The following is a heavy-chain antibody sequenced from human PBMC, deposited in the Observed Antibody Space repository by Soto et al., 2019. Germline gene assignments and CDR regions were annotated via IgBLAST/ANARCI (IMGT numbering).Heavy chain of an antibody. Sequence: QVQLVQSGAGVKKPGSSVKLSCKASGGTFSSYAISWVRQAPGQGLEWMVGIIPIFGTANYEKKFQGRVTIIADESTSPAYMELSSLRSEYTAAYYCARGVGGSYFEGYWGQGTLLTVSS. CDR3: ARGVGGSYFEGY. V-gene: IGHV1-69*01. CDR1: GGTFSSYA. D-gene: IGHD1-26*01. CDR2: IIPIFGTA. J-gene: IGHJ4*02.